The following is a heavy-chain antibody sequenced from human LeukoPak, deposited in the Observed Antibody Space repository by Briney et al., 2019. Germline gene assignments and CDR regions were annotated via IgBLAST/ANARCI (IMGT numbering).Heavy chain of an antibody. V-gene: IGHV3-33*06. Sequence: GRSLRLSCAASGFTFSSYGMHWVRQAPGKGLEWVAVIWYDGSNKYYGDSVKGRFTISRDNSKNTLYLQMNSLRAEDTAVYYCAKDYSSGGPYFDYWGQGTLVTVSS. CDR3: AKDYSSGGPYFDY. J-gene: IGHJ4*02. CDR1: GFTFSSYG. CDR2: IWYDGSNK. D-gene: IGHD6-19*01.